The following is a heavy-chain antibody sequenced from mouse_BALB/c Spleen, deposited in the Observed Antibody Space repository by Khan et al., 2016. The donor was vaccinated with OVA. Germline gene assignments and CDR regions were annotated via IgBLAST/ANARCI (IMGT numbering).Heavy chain of an antibody. J-gene: IGHJ3*01. V-gene: IGHV1S135*01. D-gene: IGHD2-2*01. Sequence: EVQLQESGPELMKPGTSVKLSCKASGYSFTTYYIHWVMQSHGKSLEWIGYIDPFSGDTTFNQNFKGKATLTVDKSSSTAYLHLSNLTSEDSAIYYGTRNGYVAWFAYWGQGTLVTVSA. CDR3: TRNGYVAWFAY. CDR2: IDPFSGDT. CDR1: GYSFTTYY.